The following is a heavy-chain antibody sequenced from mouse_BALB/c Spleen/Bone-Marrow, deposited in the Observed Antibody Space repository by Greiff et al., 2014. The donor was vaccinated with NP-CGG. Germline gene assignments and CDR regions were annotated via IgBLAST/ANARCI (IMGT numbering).Heavy chain of an antibody. J-gene: IGHJ4*01. V-gene: IGHV1-80*01. CDR3: ARGVPMDY. CDR2: IYPGDGDT. Sequence: VQLVESGAELVEPGSSVKISCKASGYAFSSYWMNWVKQRPGQGLEWIGQIYPGDGDTNYNGKFKGKATLTADKSSSAAYMQLSSLTSEDSAVYFCARGVPMDYWGQGTSVTVSS. CDR1: GYAFSSYW.